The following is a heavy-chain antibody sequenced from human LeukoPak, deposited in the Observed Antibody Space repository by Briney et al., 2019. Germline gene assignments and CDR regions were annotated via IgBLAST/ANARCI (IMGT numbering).Heavy chain of an antibody. CDR1: GYSFTSYW. Sequence: GESLKISCKGSGYSFTSYWIGWVRQMPGKGLEWMGIIYPGDSDTRYSPSFQGQVTISADKSISTAYLQWSSLKASDTAIYYCARGRYCSSTSCPVPDIWGQGTMVTVSS. D-gene: IGHD2-2*01. CDR2: IYPGDSDT. V-gene: IGHV5-51*01. CDR3: ARGRYCSSTSCPVPDI. J-gene: IGHJ3*02.